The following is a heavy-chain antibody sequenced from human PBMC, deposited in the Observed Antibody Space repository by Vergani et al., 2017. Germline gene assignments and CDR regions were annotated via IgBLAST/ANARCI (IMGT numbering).Heavy chain of an antibody. Sequence: QLQLQESGPGLVKPSETLSLTCTVSGGSISSSSYYWGWIRQPPGKGLEWIGSIYYSGSTYYNPSLKSRVTISVDTSKNQFSLKLSSVTAADTAVYYCARDSASYENYYYGMDVWGQGP. D-gene: IGHD1-26*01. CDR1: GGSISSSSYY. CDR3: ARDSASYENYYYGMDV. J-gene: IGHJ6*02. V-gene: IGHV4-39*07. CDR2: IYYSGST.